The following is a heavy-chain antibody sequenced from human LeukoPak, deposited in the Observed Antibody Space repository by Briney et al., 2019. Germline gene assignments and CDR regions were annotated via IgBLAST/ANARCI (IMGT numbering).Heavy chain of an antibody. V-gene: IGHV3-15*01. CDR3: TSNLYCSTSSCYTLDN. CDR2: IKSKSERGAT. CDR1: GFTFSNGW. D-gene: IGHD2-2*02. J-gene: IGHJ4*02. Sequence: GGSLRLSCAASGFTFSNGWMSWVRQAPGKGLEWVGRIKSKSERGATDYAAPVKGRFTISRDGSTNTVYLHMNSLKTEDTAVYFCTSNLYCSTSSCYTLDNWGQGTLVAVSP.